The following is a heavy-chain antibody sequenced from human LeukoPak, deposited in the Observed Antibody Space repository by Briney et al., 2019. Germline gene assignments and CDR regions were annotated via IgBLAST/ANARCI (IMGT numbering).Heavy chain of an antibody. CDR1: VGPISSYY. V-gene: IGHV4-4*07. J-gene: IGHJ4*02. CDR2: VYTSGSA. Sequence: SETLSLTCTVSVGPISSYYWSWIRQPAGEGLEWSGRVYTSGSANSNPPLKSRVTMYLDTSKNHCSLKMCALSAPDTALCISAMFAYYYDSSGYYFVDYWGQGNLVTVSS. CDR3: AMFAYYYDSSGYYFVDY. D-gene: IGHD3-22*01.